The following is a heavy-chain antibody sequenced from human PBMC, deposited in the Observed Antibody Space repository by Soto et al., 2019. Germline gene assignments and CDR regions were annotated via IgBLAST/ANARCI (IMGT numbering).Heavy chain of an antibody. V-gene: IGHV4-39*01. J-gene: IGHJ5*02. CDR3: ARLGRHWFDP. CDR2: IYYSGST. Sequence: SETLSLTCTVSGGSISSSSYYWGWIRQPPGKGLEWIGSIYYSGSTYYNPSLKSRVTISVDTSKNQFSLKLSSVTAADTAVYYCARLGRHWFDPWGQGTLVTVSS. CDR1: GGSISSSSYY.